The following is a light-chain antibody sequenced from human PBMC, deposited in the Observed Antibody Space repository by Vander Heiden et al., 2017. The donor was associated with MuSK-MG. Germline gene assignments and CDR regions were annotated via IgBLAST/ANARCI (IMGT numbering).Light chain of an antibody. V-gene: IGKV2-30*01. CDR3: RQRIQCPWT. J-gene: IGKJ1*01. CDR1: QSLVYSHGNTY. Sequence: DVVMTQAPLSLPVTLGQAASIYCTSSQSLVYSHGNTYLSWFQLRPGQSPRRLIHKGYKRDSGVPDRFSGSGSGTDFTLKISRVEAEDVGVYYCRQRIQCPWTFGQGTKVEIK. CDR2: KGY.